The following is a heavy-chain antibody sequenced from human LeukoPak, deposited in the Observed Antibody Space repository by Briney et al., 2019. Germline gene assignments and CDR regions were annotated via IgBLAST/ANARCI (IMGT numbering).Heavy chain of an antibody. Sequence: GGSLRLSCAASGFTFSDNYMTWVRQAPGKGLEWLSYISGNGGVIQYADSVKGRFTISRDNAKNLLYLQMNSLRAEDTAVYYCARDAFRTNRVSIFDYWGQGTLVTVSS. D-gene: IGHD2-8*01. J-gene: IGHJ4*02. CDR3: ARDAFRTNRVSIFDY. CDR2: ISGNGGVI. CDR1: GFTFSDNY. V-gene: IGHV3-11*04.